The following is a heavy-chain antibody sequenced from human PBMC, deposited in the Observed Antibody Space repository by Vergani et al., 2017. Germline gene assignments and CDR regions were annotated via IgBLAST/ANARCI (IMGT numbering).Heavy chain of an antibody. CDR2: ISAYNGNT. J-gene: IGHJ6*03. CDR3: ASAGSGITGLLGYYYYYMDV. CDR1: GYTFTSYG. Sequence: QVQVVQSGAEVKKPGASVKVSCKASGYTFTSYGISWVRQAPGQGLEWMGWISAYNGNTNYAQKLQGRVTMTTDTSTSTAYMELRSLRSEDTAVYYCASAGSGITGLLGYYYYYMDVWGKGTTVTVSS. V-gene: IGHV1-18*04. D-gene: IGHD1-20*01.